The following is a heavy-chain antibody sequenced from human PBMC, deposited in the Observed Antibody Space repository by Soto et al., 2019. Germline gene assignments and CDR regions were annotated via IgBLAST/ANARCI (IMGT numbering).Heavy chain of an antibody. CDR1: GGSFSGYY. V-gene: IGHV4-34*01. D-gene: IGHD3-3*01. CDR2: INHSGST. J-gene: IGHJ5*02. CDR3: ARISHPFTYYDFWSGPGWFDP. Sequence: SETLSLTCAVYGGSFSGYYWSWIRQPPGKGLEWIGEINHSGSTNYNPSLKSRVTISVDTSKNQFSLKLSSVTAADTAVCYCARISHPFTYYDFWSGPGWFDPWGQGTLVTVSS.